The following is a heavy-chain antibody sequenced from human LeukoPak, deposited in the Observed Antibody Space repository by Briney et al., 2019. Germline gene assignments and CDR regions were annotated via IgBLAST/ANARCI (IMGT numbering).Heavy chain of an antibody. D-gene: IGHD3-10*01. CDR1: GLPLTRYD. V-gene: IGHV1-8*01. CDR2: MNPNTGNT. J-gene: IGHJ5*02. CDR3: VRDGEGVAISVNYWFDP. Sequence: GASVKVSCKASGLPLTRYDINWVRQTSAQGLECMGWMNPNTGNTGYAQKFQGRVTMTRDTSTSTAYMELRDLRSEDTAVYYCVRDGEGVAISVNYWFDPWGQGTLVTVSS.